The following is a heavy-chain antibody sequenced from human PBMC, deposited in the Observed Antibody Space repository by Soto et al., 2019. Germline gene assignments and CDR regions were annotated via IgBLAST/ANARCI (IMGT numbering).Heavy chain of an antibody. CDR2: IIPMFETV. J-gene: IGHJ6*02. CDR1: GGTLDNYA. D-gene: IGHD2-15*01. Sequence: QEPLLQSGAEVRKPGSSVKVSCKASGGTLDNYAVSWVRQAPGQGLEWMGGIIPMFETVNYAQRFQGRLTIAADESTGTAYMERTSLTSADTAIYFCARGLRTGNYGMDVWGQGTAVTVSS. V-gene: IGHV1-69*01. CDR3: ARGLRTGNYGMDV.